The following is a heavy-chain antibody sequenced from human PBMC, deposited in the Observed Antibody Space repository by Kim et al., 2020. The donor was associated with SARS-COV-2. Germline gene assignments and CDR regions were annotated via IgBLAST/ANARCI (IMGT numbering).Heavy chain of an antibody. V-gene: IGHV3-15*01. CDR2: IKSKIDGGTT. D-gene: IGHD6-19*01. Sequence: GGSLRLSCAASGFTFRSAWMSWVRQAPGKGLEWVARIKSKIDGGTTDYAAPVKGRISLSRDDSTNTLHLQMNSLKREDTAVYYCTADAGGGKAVRVGSVAYWGQGTLVTVSS. CDR3: TADAGGGKAVRVGSVAY. CDR1: GFTFRSAW. J-gene: IGHJ4*02.